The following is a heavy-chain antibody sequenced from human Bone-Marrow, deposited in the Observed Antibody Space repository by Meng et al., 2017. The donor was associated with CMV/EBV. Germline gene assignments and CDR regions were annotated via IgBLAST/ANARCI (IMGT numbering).Heavy chain of an antibody. J-gene: IGHJ5*02. CDR3: VRDRDIVGAPAPYNWFDH. CDR1: GFTFISHA. CDR2: VSATGGST. Sequence: GESLKISCVASGFTFISHAMTWVRQVPGKGLEWVSTVSATGGSTYYADSVKGRFTISRDNARNSLYLQMNSLRVEDTALYYCVRDRDIVGAPAPYNWFDHWGQGTLVTVSS. V-gene: IGHV3-23*01. D-gene: IGHD2-2*01.